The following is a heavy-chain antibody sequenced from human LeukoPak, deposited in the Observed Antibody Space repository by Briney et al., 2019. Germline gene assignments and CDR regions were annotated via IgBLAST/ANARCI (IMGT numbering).Heavy chain of an antibody. CDR2: IYYSGSS. CDR3: ARVPRSYYYYYYMDV. Sequence: SETLSLTCNVSGGSISSYHWSWIRQPPGKGLEWIGYIYYSGSSNYNPSLKSRDTISVDTSKNQFSLKLSSVTAADTAVYYCARVPRSYYYYYYMDVWGKGTTVTVSS. J-gene: IGHJ6*03. V-gene: IGHV4-59*01. CDR1: GGSISSYH.